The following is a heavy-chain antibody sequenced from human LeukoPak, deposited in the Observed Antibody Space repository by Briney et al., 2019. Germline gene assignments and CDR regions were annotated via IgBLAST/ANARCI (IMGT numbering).Heavy chain of an antibody. Sequence: SKTLSLTCIVSGGSINRYFWSWIRQPPGKGLEWIGHIYYSGTTNYNPSLKSRVTVSVDMSKNQFSLKLTSVTAADTAVYYCAREKDWYGIGYYYYYMDVRGKGTTVTVSS. CDR3: AREKDWYGIGYYYYYMDV. J-gene: IGHJ6*03. D-gene: IGHD3/OR15-3a*01. CDR1: GGSINRYF. CDR2: IYYSGTT. V-gene: IGHV4-59*01.